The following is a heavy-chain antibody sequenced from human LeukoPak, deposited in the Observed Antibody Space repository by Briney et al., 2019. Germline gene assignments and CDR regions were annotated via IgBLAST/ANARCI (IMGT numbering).Heavy chain of an antibody. Sequence: GGSLRLSCAASGFTFSNAWMSWVRQAPGKGLEWVGRIKSKTDGGTTDYAAPVKGRFTISRDDSKNTLYLQMNSLKTEDTAVYYCTTGGDIVATYWVDPWGQGTLVTVSS. CDR3: TTGGDIVATYWVDP. CDR1: GFTFSNAW. J-gene: IGHJ5*02. D-gene: IGHD5-12*01. V-gene: IGHV3-15*01. CDR2: IKSKTDGGTT.